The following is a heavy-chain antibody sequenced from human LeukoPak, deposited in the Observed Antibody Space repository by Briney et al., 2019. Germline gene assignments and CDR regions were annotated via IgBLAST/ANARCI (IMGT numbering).Heavy chain of an antibody. CDR3: ARLKCISTTCPSRYVMDV. Sequence: PSETLSLTCTVSGGSISSHYWSWIRQPPGKGLEWIGYIYASESTNYNPSLKSRVTISVDTSKDQFSLNLTSVTAADTAVYYCARLKCISTTCPSRYVMDVWGQGTTVTVSS. V-gene: IGHV4-59*11. D-gene: IGHD2-2*01. CDR2: IYASEST. J-gene: IGHJ6*02. CDR1: GGSISSHY.